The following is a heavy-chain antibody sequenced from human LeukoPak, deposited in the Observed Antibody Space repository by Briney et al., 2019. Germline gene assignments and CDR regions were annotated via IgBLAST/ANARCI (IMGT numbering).Heavy chain of an antibody. V-gene: IGHV1-2*02. D-gene: IGHD3-10*01. CDR1: GYTFTEYY. J-gene: IGHJ4*02. CDR3: ASPRQGLLFNLDY. CDR2: VNPHSGGT. Sequence: GASVKVSCKASGYTFTEYYIHWVRQAPGHGLEWMGWVNPHSGGTNFAQRFRGRVTMTRDTSISTAYMELSRLRSDDTAVYYCASPRQGLLFNLDYWGQGTLVTVSS.